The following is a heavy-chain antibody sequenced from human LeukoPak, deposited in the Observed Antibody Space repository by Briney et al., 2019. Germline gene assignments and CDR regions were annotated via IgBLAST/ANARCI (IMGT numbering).Heavy chain of an antibody. V-gene: IGHV3-21*01. Sequence: PGGSLRLSCAASGFTFSSYAMSWVRQAPGKGLECVSSISSSTSYTYYADSVKGRFTISRDNAKSSLYLQMNSLRAEDTAVYYCARGRARGLSWGQGTLVTVSS. CDR3: ARGRARGLS. CDR2: ISSSTSYT. CDR1: GFTFSSYA. J-gene: IGHJ5*02. D-gene: IGHD3-16*01.